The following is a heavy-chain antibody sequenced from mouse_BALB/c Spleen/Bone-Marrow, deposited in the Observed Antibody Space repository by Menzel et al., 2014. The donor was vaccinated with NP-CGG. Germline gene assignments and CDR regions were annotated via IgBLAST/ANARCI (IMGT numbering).Heavy chain of an antibody. Sequence: EVNVVDSGGGLVKPGGSLKLSCAASGFTFSDYYMYWVRRTPEKRLEWVATISDGGSYTYYPDSVKGRFTISRDNAKNNLYLQMSSLKSEDTAMYYCARDYDYAMDYWGQGTSVTVSS. CDR2: ISDGGSYT. CDR1: GFTFSDYY. V-gene: IGHV5-4*02. CDR3: ARDYDYAMDY. J-gene: IGHJ4*01. D-gene: IGHD2-12*01.